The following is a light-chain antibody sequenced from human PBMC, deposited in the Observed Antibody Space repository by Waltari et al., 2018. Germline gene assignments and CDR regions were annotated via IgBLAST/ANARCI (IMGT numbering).Light chain of an antibody. CDR1: RNNVGDLG. CDR3: SAWDNNLRAWV. CDR2: RRH. Sequence: QAGLTQPPSVSKGLRQTATLTCTGARNNVGDLGVSWLQQYLGHPPKVLSYRRHDRHPGVSERCSDSRSGNRASLTITGLQPEDEAEYYCSAWDNNLRAWVCGGGTKLSVL. J-gene: IGLJ3*02. V-gene: IGLV10-54*01.